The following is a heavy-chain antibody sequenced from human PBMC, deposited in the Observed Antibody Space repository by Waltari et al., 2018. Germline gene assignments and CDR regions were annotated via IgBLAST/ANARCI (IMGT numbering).Heavy chain of an antibody. CDR1: GGTFSSYA. J-gene: IGHJ3*02. D-gene: IGHD3-10*01. CDR2: SIPIFGTA. CDR3: AILSVGSVRPPDAFDI. Sequence: QVQLVQSGAEVKKPGSSVKVSCKASGGTFSSYAISWVRQAPGQGLEWMGGSIPIFGTANYAQKFQGRVTITADESTSTAYMELSSLRSEDTAVYYCAILSVGSVRPPDAFDIWGQGTMVTVSS. V-gene: IGHV1-69*01.